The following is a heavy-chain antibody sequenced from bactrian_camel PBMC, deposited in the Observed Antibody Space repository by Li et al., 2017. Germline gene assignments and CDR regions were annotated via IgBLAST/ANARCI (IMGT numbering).Heavy chain of an antibody. V-gene: IGHV3S53*01. D-gene: IGHD3*01. J-gene: IGHJ4*01. CDR2: VDSNGVT. CDR1: GITYTDYC. CDR3: AAEDQAPWDMGWICNYNS. Sequence: HVQLVESGGGSVETGGSLRLSCAASGITYTDYCMAWFRQAPGAKRETVATVDSNGVTKVAGSVKGRFTLSKDNAKNTLYLRMDNLKPEDTALYTCAAEDQAPWDMGWICNYNSWGQGTQVTVS.